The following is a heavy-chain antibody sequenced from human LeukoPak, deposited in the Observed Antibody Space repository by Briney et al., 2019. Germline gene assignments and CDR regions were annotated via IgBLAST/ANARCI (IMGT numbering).Heavy chain of an antibody. D-gene: IGHD6-19*01. Sequence: GGSLRLSCAASGFTFSSYWVHWVRQAPGKGLVWVSRINSDGSSASYADSVKGRFTISRDNAKNTLYLQMNSLRAEDTAVYYCARSGGYSSGWTIFDYWGQGTLVTVSS. J-gene: IGHJ4*02. CDR3: ARSGGYSSGWTIFDY. CDR2: INSDGSSA. CDR1: GFTFSSYW. V-gene: IGHV3-74*01.